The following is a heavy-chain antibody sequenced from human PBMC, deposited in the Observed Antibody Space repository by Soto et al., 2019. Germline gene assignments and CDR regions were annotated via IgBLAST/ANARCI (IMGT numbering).Heavy chain of an antibody. D-gene: IGHD6-19*01. CDR3: ARDRYSSGWYSRFDAFDI. CDR2: ISYDGSNK. Sequence: PGGSLRLSCAASGFTFSSYAMHWVRQAPGKGLEWVAVISYDGSNKYYADSVKGRFTISRDNSKNALYLQMNSLRAEDTAVYYCARDRYSSGWYSRFDAFDIWGKGTMVTVSS. CDR1: GFTFSSYA. V-gene: IGHV3-30-3*01. J-gene: IGHJ3*02.